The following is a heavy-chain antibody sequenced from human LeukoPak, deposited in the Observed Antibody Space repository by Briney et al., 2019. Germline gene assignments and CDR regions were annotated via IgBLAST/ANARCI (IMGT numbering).Heavy chain of an antibody. Sequence: ASVKVSCKASGRSFSSYAITWVRQATGQGLEWMGWMNPNTGNTGFAQKFQGRVTMTKDTSISTAYMELSSLRSEDTAVYYCARDLSGYSDYYFDYWGQGTLVTVSS. D-gene: IGHD3-3*01. CDR2: MNPNTGNT. V-gene: IGHV1-8*02. CDR3: ARDLSGYSDYYFDY. CDR1: GRSFSSYA. J-gene: IGHJ4*02.